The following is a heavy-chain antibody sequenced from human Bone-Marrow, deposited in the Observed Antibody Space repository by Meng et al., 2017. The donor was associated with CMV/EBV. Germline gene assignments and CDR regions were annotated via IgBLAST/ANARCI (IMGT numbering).Heavy chain of an antibody. CDR2: INPNSGGT. Sequence: ASVKVSCKASGYTFTGYYMHWVRQAPGQGLEWMGWINPNSGGTNYAQKLQGRVTMTTDTSTSTAYMELRSLRSDDTAVYYCARDTAPSYYDFWSGYYGYYYYYGMDVWGQGTTVTVSS. CDR3: ARDTAPSYYDFWSGYYGYYYYYGMDV. J-gene: IGHJ6*02. D-gene: IGHD3-3*01. V-gene: IGHV1-2*02. CDR1: GYTFTGYY.